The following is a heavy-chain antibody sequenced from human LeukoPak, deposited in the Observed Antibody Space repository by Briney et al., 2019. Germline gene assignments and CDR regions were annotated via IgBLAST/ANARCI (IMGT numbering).Heavy chain of an antibody. Sequence: SEPLSLPCTVSGGSISGYFWSWIRQPAGKGLEWIGRIYSSGSNNYNPSLKSRVTMSLDTSKNHLSLNLSSVTAADTAVYYCAREPTSGREPTSGRPLDYWGQGTLVTVSS. CDR1: GGSISGYF. J-gene: IGHJ4*02. V-gene: IGHV4-4*07. CDR2: IYSSGSN. CDR3: AREPTSGREPTSGRPLDY. D-gene: IGHD5-12*01.